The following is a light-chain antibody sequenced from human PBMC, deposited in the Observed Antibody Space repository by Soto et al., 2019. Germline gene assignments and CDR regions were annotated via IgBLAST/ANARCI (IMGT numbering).Light chain of an antibody. CDR2: SND. Sequence: QSVLTQPPSASGTPGQRVTISCSGSNSNIGGNTVNWYQQLPGAAPKLLMYSNDQRPSGVPDRFSGSKFGTTASLAISGLQSEAEADYHCATWDDSLNAAVFGAGTKRTVL. CDR1: NSNIGGNT. CDR3: ATWDDSLNAAV. V-gene: IGLV1-44*01. J-gene: IGLJ1*01.